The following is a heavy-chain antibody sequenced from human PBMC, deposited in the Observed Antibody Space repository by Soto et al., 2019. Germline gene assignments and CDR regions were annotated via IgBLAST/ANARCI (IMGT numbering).Heavy chain of an antibody. J-gene: IGHJ4*02. Sequence: QVQLVQSGAEMMKSGSSVKVSCKASGGSFNTYGIGWGRQAPGQGLEWMGEIIPLLGTPNYAQRFQGRVTITADEPTTSAYMDLRNMRSEDSAVYNCARFQVPTAYGGGVFDSWGQGTLGTVSS. CDR1: GGSFNTYG. CDR3: ARFQVPTAYGGGVFDS. D-gene: IGHD3-16*01. V-gene: IGHV1-69*01. CDR2: IIPLLGTP.